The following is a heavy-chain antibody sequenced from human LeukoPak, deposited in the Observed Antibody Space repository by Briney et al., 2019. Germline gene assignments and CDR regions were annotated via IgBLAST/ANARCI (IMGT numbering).Heavy chain of an antibody. V-gene: IGHV5-51*01. CDR3: ARHGTIFGVVILDYYYMDV. D-gene: IGHD3-3*01. CDR1: GYSFTSYW. CDR2: IYPGDSDN. Sequence: GESPKISCKGSGYSFTSYWIGWVRQMPGKGLEWVGIIYPGDSDNRYSPSLQGQVTISADKSISTAYLQWSSLKASDTAMYYCARHGTIFGVVILDYYYMDVWGKGTTVTVSS. J-gene: IGHJ6*03.